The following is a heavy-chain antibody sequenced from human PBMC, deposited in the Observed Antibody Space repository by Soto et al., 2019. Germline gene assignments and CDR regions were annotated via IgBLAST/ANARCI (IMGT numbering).Heavy chain of an antibody. CDR2: ISAYNGNT. V-gene: IGHV1-18*01. CDR1: GYTFTSYG. D-gene: IGHD4-17*01. CDR3: ARCLVVNGDYYFDY. J-gene: IGHJ4*02. Sequence: GASVKVSCKASGYTFTSYGISWVRQAPGQGLEWMGWISAYNGNTNYAQKLQGRVTMTTDTSTSTAYMKLRSLRSDDTAVYYCARCLVVNGDYYFDYWGQGTLVTVSS.